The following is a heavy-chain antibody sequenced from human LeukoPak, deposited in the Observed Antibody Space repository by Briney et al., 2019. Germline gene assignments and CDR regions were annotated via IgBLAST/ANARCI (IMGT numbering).Heavy chain of an antibody. Sequence: SGTLSLTCTVSGGSINSNYWSWIRQPPGKGLEWIGYIFHSGSTNYNPSLKSRVTISVDTSKNQFSLKLSSVTAADTAVYYCARHIRGAYYYFDYWGQGTLVTVSS. V-gene: IGHV4-59*08. CDR1: GGSINSNY. D-gene: IGHD3-10*01. J-gene: IGHJ4*02. CDR2: IFHSGST. CDR3: ARHIRGAYYYFDY.